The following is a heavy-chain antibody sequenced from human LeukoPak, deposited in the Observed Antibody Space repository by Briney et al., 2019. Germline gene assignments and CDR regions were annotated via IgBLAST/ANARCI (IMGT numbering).Heavy chain of an antibody. Sequence: GASVKVSCKASGYTFTSYGISWVRQAPGQGLGWMGWINPNTGATNYAQKFQGRVTMTRDTSLSTAYMKLSSLRSDDTAVYYCARLGSSDIWGQGTMVTVSS. J-gene: IGHJ3*02. CDR2: INPNTGAT. CDR1: GYTFTSYG. V-gene: IGHV1-2*02. CDR3: ARLGSSDI. D-gene: IGHD3-16*01.